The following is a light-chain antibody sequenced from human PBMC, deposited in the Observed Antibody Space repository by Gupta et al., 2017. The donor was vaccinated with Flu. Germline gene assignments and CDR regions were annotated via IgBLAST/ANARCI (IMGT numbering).Light chain of an antibody. CDR3: CSYAGSNTGL. V-gene: IGLV2-11*01. J-gene: IGLJ2*01. CDR2: DVS. Sequence: TCSDVGAYNYVSWYQQHPGKAPKLMIYDVSKRPSGVPDRFSGSKSGNTASLTISGLQADDEADYYCCSYAGSNTGLFGGGTKLTVL. CDR1: CSDVGAYNY.